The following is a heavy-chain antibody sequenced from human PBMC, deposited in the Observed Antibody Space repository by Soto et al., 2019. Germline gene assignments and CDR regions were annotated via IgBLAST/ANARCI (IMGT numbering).Heavy chain of an antibody. Sequence: ASVKVACKVSGYTLTELSMHGVRQAPGKGLEWMGGFDPEDGETIYAQKFQGRVTMTEDTSTDTAYMELSSLRSEDTAVYYCAGEGPGISPRHFDYWGQGTLVTVSS. J-gene: IGHJ4*02. D-gene: IGHD1-26*01. V-gene: IGHV1-24*01. CDR2: FDPEDGET. CDR3: AGEGPGISPRHFDY. CDR1: GYTLTELS.